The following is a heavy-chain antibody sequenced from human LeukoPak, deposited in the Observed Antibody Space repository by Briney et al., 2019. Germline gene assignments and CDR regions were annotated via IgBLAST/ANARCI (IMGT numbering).Heavy chain of an antibody. CDR1: GFTFSSCE. CDR2: ISSSGSTI. D-gene: IGHD3-16*02. V-gene: IGHV3-48*03. CDR3: ARGWYDYVWGSYPWPFDY. Sequence: PGGSLRLSCAASGFTFSSCEMNWVRQAPGKGLEWVSYISSSGSTIYYADSVKGRFTISRDNAKNSLYLQMNSLRAEDTAVYYCARGWYDYVWGSYPWPFDYWGQGTLVTVSS. J-gene: IGHJ4*02.